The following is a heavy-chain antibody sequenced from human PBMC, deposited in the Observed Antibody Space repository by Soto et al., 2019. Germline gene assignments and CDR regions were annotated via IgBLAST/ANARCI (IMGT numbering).Heavy chain of an antibody. CDR2: ISSLSSPR. CDR1: GFTFSSYA. V-gene: IGHV3-48*02. CDR3: AREDILGARSFDY. D-gene: IGHD1-26*01. Sequence: GGSLRLSCAASGFTFSSYAMNWVRQAPGKGLEWVSYISSLSSPRYYAESVEGRFIISRDNAKNSLYLQMNSLRDEDTAVYFCAREDILGARSFDYWGQGALVTVSS. J-gene: IGHJ4*02.